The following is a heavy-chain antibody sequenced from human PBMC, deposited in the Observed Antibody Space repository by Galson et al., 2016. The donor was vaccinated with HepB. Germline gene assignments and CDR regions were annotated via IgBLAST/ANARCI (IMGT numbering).Heavy chain of an antibody. CDR2: ISGNGGST. V-gene: IGHV3-23*01. D-gene: IGHD3-10*01. CDR3: AKVFRCFDY. Sequence: SLSLSCAASGFTFSSYAITWVRQVPGKGLGWVSTISGNGGSTYYADSVKGRFTISRDNSKDTLYLQMNSLRAEDTAVYYCAKVFRCFDYWGQGTLVTVSS. CDR1: GFTFSSYA. J-gene: IGHJ4*02.